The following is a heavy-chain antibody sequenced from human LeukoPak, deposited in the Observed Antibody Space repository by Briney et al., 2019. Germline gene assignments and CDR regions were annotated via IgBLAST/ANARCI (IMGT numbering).Heavy chain of an antibody. CDR2: INSDGSGT. CDR3: ASLVGGYYPPVEGFDI. D-gene: IGHD3-3*01. Sequence: GGSLRLSCAASGFTFSSCWMHCVRQAPGKGLVWVSRINSDGSGTDYADSVKGRFSISRDNAKKTVHLQMNSLRAEDTAVYYCASLVGGYYPPVEGFDIWGQGTMVTVSS. J-gene: IGHJ3*02. V-gene: IGHV3-74*01. CDR1: GFTFSSCW.